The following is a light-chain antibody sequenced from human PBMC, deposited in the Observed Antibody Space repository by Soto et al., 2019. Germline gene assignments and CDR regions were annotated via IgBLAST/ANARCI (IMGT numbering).Light chain of an antibody. J-gene: IGKJ1*01. CDR3: QQYGSSPRP. V-gene: IGKV3-20*01. CDR2: GAP. Sequence: EIVFSQSPGAPSLSPGERATPSCGARQRVSSSHLAWYQQKTGQAPRPLIYGAPTRPTGIPDRFSGSGSGTDFTLTISRLEPEDFAVYYCQQYGSSPRPFGKGTRVEIK. CDR1: QRVSSSH.